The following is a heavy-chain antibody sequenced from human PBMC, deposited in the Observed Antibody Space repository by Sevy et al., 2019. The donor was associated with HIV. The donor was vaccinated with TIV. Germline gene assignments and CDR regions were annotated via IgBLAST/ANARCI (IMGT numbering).Heavy chain of an antibody. CDR3: ARGVGGRTRLRFLEWLFDEDAFDI. CDR2: IKRDGSEK. D-gene: IGHD3-3*01. J-gene: IGHJ3*02. Sequence: GGSLRLSCAASGFTFSSYWMSWVRQAPGKGLEWVANIKRDGSEKYYVDSVKGRFTISRDNAKNSLYLQMNSLRAEDTAVYYCARGVGGRTRLRFLEWLFDEDAFDIWGQGTMVTVSS. CDR1: GFTFSSYW. V-gene: IGHV3-7*01.